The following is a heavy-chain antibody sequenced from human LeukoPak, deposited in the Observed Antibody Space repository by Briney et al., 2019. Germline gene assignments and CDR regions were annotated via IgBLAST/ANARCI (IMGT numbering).Heavy chain of an antibody. J-gene: IGHJ4*02. D-gene: IGHD6-19*01. CDR3: AKEDVGLVSKSIDY. CDR2: IWYDGSNK. CDR1: GFTFSSYG. Sequence: GGSLRLSCAASGFTFSSYGMHWVRQAPGKGLEWVAVIWYDGSNKYYADSVKGRFTISRDNSKNTLYLQMNSLRAEDTAVYYCAKEDVGLVSKSIDYWGQGTLVTVSS. V-gene: IGHV3-33*06.